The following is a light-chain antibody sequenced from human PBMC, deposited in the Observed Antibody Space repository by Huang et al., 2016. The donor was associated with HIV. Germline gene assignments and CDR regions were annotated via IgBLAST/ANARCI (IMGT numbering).Light chain of an antibody. CDR3: LQYDRSPLT. CDR2: GAS. J-gene: IGKJ4*01. V-gene: IGKV3-20*01. CDR1: QSLRDTY. Sequence: EIVLTQSPGTLSLSPGETATFSCRASQSLRDTYIAWYQQRPGQAPRLLIYGASSRATGIPDRFSGSGSGTEFTLTINRLEPQDFAVYFCLQYDRSPLTFGGGTKVEL.